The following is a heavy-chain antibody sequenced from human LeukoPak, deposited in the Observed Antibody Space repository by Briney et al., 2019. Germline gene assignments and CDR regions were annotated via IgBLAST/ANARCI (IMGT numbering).Heavy chain of an antibody. CDR3: ERGNWYYYDSSGYYFGAFDI. J-gene: IGHJ3*02. V-gene: IGHV1-69*13. CDR2: IIPIFGTA. D-gene: IGHD3-22*01. CDR1: GGTFSSYA. Sequence: ASVKVSCKASGGTFSSYAISWVRQAPGQGLEWMGGIIPIFGTANYAQKFQGRVTITAGESTSTAYMELSSLRSEDTAVYYCERGNWYYYDSSGYYFGAFDIWGQGTMVTVSS.